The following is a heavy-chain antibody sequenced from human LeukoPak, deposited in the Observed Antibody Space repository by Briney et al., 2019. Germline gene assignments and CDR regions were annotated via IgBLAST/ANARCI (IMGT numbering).Heavy chain of an antibody. CDR3: AKDHIGAPDDY. V-gene: IGHV3-30*18. Sequence: GGSLRLSCAASGFAFSSYGMHWVRQAPGKGLEWVAVISYDGSNKYYADSVKGGFTISRDNSKNTLYLQMNSLRAEDTAVYYCAKDHIGAPDDYWGQGTLVTVSS. J-gene: IGHJ4*02. CDR2: ISYDGSNK. D-gene: IGHD2-21*01. CDR1: GFAFSSYG.